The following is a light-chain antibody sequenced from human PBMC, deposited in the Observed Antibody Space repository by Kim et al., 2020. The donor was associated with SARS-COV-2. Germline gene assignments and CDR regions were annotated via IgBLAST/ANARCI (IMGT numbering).Light chain of an antibody. CDR1: QDIGNS. J-gene: IGKJ2*01. V-gene: IGKV1-16*01. CDR3: QHYKSFPYI. CDR2: AAS. Sequence: SASIGDKVTITCRSSQDIGNSLDWFQQQPEKAPKSLIHAASSLQSGVPSRFSGNGSGTDFTLSITSLQPEDFATYYCQHYKSFPYIFGQGTKLEI.